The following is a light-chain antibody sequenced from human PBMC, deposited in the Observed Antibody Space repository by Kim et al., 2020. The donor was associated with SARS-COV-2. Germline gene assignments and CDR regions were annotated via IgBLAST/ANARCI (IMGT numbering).Light chain of an antibody. CDR2: YDS. Sequence: APGKTARITCGGNNMGIKTVPWYQQKPGQAPVLVIYYDSDRPSGIPARFSGSNSGNTATLTISRVAAGGAADSCCPVWVRRRAPPVFGGGTQLTVL. CDR1: NMGIKT. V-gene: IGLV3-21*04. CDR3: PVWVRRRAPPV. J-gene: IGLJ3*02.